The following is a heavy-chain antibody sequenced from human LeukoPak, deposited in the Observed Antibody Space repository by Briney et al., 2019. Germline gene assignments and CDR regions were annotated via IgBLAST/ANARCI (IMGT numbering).Heavy chain of an antibody. CDR3: ASDRGAAAGGYYFDY. D-gene: IGHD6-13*01. Sequence: SVKVSCKASGGTFSSYTINWVRQAPGQGLEWMGGIIPVFGTANYVQKFQGRVTITADESTSTAYMELSSLRSEDTAVYYCASDRGAAAGGYYFDYWGQGTLVTVSS. V-gene: IGHV1-69*13. J-gene: IGHJ4*02. CDR2: IIPVFGTA. CDR1: GGTFSSYT.